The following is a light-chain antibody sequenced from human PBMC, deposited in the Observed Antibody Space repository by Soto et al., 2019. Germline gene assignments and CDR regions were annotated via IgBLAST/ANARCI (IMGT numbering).Light chain of an antibody. CDR2: DAS. CDR1: QSISSW. J-gene: IGKJ1*01. V-gene: IGKV1-5*01. CDR3: KQYNSHRT. Sequence: DIQMTHSPSALSASVGDRVTITCRASQSISSWLAWYQQKPGRAPKLLIYDASSLESGVPSSFSASESVTESTLTISSLQRDDCATYYCKQYNSHRTFGQGTKVDIK.